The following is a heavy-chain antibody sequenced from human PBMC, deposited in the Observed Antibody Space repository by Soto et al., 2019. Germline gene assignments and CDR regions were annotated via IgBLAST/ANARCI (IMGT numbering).Heavy chain of an antibody. J-gene: IGHJ4*02. CDR2: LHHGGST. Sequence: SETLSLTCDVSRYSINNNNWWSWVRQPPGGGLEWIGELHHGGSTNYKPSLESRVTFSVDISKNQFFLKLSSVTAADTAVYYCTKNSAYALDYWGQGTLVTVSS. V-gene: IGHV4-4*02. D-gene: IGHD5-12*01. CDR3: TKNSAYALDY. CDR1: RYSINNNNW.